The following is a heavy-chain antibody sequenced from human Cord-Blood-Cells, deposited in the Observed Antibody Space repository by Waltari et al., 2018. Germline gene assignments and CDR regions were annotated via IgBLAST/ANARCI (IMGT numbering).Heavy chain of an antibody. CDR2: IYYSGST. V-gene: IGHV4-30-4*01. Sequence: VQLQEWGPELVKASESLSLASTDPVGSTNGGVYYWCWTRQATGTCLEWIGYIYYSGSTYYNPSLKSRVTISVDTSKNQFSLKLSSVTAADTAVYYCARVLDSGSYYYYYYYGMDVWGQGTTVTVSS. J-gene: IGHJ6*02. CDR3: ARVLDSGSYYYYYYYGMDV. CDR1: VGSTNGGVYY. D-gene: IGHD1-26*01.